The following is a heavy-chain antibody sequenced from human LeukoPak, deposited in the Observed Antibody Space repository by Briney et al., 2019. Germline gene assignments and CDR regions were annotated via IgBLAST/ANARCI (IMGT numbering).Heavy chain of an antibody. CDR2: TRNKANSYTT. V-gene: IGHV3-72*01. D-gene: IGHD3-3*01. J-gene: IGHJ4*02. CDR3: AKDRSTYYDFWSGYYFDY. Sequence: PGGSLRLSCAASGFTFSDHYMDWVRQAPGKGLEWVGRTRNKANSYTTEYAASVKGRFTISRDDSKNPLYLQMNSLRAEDTAVYYCAKDRSTYYDFWSGYYFDYWGQGTLVTVSS. CDR1: GFTFSDHY.